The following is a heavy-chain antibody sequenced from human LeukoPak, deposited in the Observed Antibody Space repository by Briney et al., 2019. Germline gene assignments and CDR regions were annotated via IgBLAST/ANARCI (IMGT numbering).Heavy chain of an antibody. V-gene: IGHV3-23*01. Sequence: GGSLRLSCAASGFTFSSYAMSWVRQAPGKGLEWVSAISGSGGSTYYADSVKGRFTISRDNAKKSLYLQMNSLRAEDTAVYYCARENSFDAFDIWGQGTMVTVSS. CDR2: ISGSGGST. CDR1: GFTFSSYA. D-gene: IGHD1/OR15-1a*01. J-gene: IGHJ3*02. CDR3: ARENSFDAFDI.